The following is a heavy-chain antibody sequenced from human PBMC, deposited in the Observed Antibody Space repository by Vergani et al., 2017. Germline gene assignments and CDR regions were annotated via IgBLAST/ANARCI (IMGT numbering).Heavy chain of an antibody. J-gene: IGHJ6*03. CDR3: ARVNTETNGHRYDVYYMDV. CDR2: IDHTGRP. V-gene: IGHV4-34*01. D-gene: IGHD4-11*01. CDR1: GGSFTSYH. Sequence: QVQLQQWGGGLLKPSETLSLTCVVNGGSFTSYHWTWIRQSPGEGLEWVGDIDHTGRPEYNPSLKSRLTMSVDKSRNQFSLTLNSVTATEPSIYFCARVNTETNGHRYDVYYMDVWVQGTAVTVS.